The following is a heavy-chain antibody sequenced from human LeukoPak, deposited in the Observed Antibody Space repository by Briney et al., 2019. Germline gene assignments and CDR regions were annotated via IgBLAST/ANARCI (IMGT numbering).Heavy chain of an antibody. D-gene: IGHD6-19*01. CDR2: ISYDGSNK. CDR1: GFTFSSYG. Sequence: GGSMRLSCAAAGFTFSSYGMHWVSQAPGKGLEWVAVISYDGSNKYYADSVKGRFTISRDNSKNTLYLQMNSLRAEDTAVYYCAKDRLSSGWYGDYWGQGTLVTVSS. CDR3: AKDRLSSGWYGDY. J-gene: IGHJ4*02. V-gene: IGHV3-30*18.